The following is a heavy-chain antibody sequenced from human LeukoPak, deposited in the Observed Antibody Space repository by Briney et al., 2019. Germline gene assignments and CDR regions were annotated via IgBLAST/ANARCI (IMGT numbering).Heavy chain of an antibody. Sequence: SETLSLTCTVSGGSISSYYWSWIRQPPGKGLEWIGYIYYSGSTNYNPSLKSRVTISVDTSKNQFSLKLSSVTAADTAVYYCASVDGDYVGGYFDYWGQGTLVTVSS. CDR3: ASVDGDYVGGYFDY. CDR1: GGSISSYY. V-gene: IGHV4-59*01. D-gene: IGHD4-17*01. CDR2: IYYSGST. J-gene: IGHJ4*02.